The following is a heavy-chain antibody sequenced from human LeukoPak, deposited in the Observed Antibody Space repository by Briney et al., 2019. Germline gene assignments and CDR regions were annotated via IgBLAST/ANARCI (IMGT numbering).Heavy chain of an antibody. CDR1: GFTFSSYA. Sequence: QPGRSLRLSCAASGFTFSSYAMHWVRQAPGKGLEWVAVISYDGSNKYYADSVKGRFTISRDSSKSTVYLQMNSLRAEDAALYYCAKGGSGYYFDYWGQGTLVTVSS. D-gene: IGHD5-12*01. V-gene: IGHV3-30-3*01. CDR2: ISYDGSNK. J-gene: IGHJ4*02. CDR3: AKGGSGYYFDY.